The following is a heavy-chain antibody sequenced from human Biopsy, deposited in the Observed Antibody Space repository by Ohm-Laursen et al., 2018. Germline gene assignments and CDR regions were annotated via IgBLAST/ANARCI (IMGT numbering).Heavy chain of an antibody. Sequence: DTLSLTCTVSSGSISSYYWSWIRQPPGKGLEWIGHIDYRGCTKYNPSLRSRVTMSIDTSRNQFSLKLSSVTAADTAVYYCARDRDRRGWFDPWGQGTLVTVSS. CDR1: SGSISSYY. CDR2: IDYRGCT. CDR3: ARDRDRRGWFDP. D-gene: IGHD1-14*01. J-gene: IGHJ5*02. V-gene: IGHV4-59*12.